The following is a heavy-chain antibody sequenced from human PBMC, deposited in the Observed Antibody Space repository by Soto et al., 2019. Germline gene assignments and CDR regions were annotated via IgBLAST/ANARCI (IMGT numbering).Heavy chain of an antibody. J-gene: IGHJ4*02. Sequence: QVQLVQSGAEVKKPGASVKVSCKASGYTFASYAISWMRQAPGQGREWMGWISAYKGNTNYEQKLQGRVTMTTDTSTSKAYMELRSLTSDDTAAYYRARDPPPPDYWGQGTLVTVSS. V-gene: IGHV1-18*01. CDR3: ARDPPPPDY. CDR2: ISAYKGNT. CDR1: GYTFASYA.